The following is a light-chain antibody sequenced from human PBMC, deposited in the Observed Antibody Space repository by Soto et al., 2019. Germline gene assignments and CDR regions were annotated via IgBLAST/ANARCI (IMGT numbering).Light chain of an antibody. CDR1: QSVIHTSNNKSY. CDR2: WAS. V-gene: IGKV4-1*01. Sequence: DIVMTQSPDSLAVSLGERATINCKSSQSVIHTSNNKSYLAWYQQKPGQPPELLLYWASARESGVPDRFSGSGSRTDFTLTISSLQAEDVAVYYCQQYYSTPRTFGQGTKVEIK. CDR3: QQYYSTPRT. J-gene: IGKJ2*01.